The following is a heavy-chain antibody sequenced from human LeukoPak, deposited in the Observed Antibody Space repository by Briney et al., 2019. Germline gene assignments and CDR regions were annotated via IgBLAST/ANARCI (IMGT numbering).Heavy chain of an antibody. J-gene: IGHJ4*02. CDR1: GYTFTDYY. Sequence: ASVKVSCKASGYTFTDYYMHWVRQAPGQGLEWMGRINPNSGGTNYARKFQDRVTMTRDTSISTAYMELSRLTSDDTAVYYCARQVGGSDYWGQGTLVTVSS. V-gene: IGHV1-2*06. CDR2: INPNSGGT. CDR3: ARQVGGSDY. D-gene: IGHD2-15*01.